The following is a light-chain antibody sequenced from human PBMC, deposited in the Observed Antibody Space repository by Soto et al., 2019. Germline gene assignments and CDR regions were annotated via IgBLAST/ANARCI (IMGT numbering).Light chain of an antibody. Sequence: QSVLTQPPSASGTPGQRVTISCSGSSSSFGSKTINWYQHVPGTAPKLLIYRNDRRPSGVPDRFSGSKSGTSASLAISGLQSEDEADYYCVAGDDRLHSVVFGGGTKLTVL. CDR2: RND. V-gene: IGLV1-44*01. CDR1: SSSFGSKT. CDR3: VAGDDRLHSVV. J-gene: IGLJ2*01.